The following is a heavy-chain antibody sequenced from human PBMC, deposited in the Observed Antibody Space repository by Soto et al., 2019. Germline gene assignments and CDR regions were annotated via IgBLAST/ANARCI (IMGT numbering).Heavy chain of an antibody. V-gene: IGHV1-18*04. Sequence: AEVSCKAYGYTCTSYGISLLRQDPGQWLEFIVWISAYNGNTNYAQKLQGRVTMTTDTSTSTAYMELRSLRPDDTAVYYCARDLPYYDFWSGYSPRNTYYYYYGMDVWGQGTTVTVSS. D-gene: IGHD3-3*01. CDR3: ARDLPYYDFWSGYSPRNTYYYYYGMDV. J-gene: IGHJ6*02. CDR2: ISAYNGNT. CDR1: GYTCTSYG.